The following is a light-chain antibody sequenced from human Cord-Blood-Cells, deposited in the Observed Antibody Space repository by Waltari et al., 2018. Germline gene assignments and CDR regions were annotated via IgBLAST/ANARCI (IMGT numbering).Light chain of an antibody. CDR3: SSYTSSSTVV. Sequence: QSALTQPASVSGSPGQSITLSCPGTSSDAGGYNYVSWYQQHPGKAPKLMIYEVSNRPSGVSNRFSGSKSGNTASLTISGLQAEDEADYYCSSYTSSSTVVFGGGTKLTVL. J-gene: IGLJ2*01. CDR1: SSDAGGYNY. CDR2: EVS. V-gene: IGLV2-14*01.